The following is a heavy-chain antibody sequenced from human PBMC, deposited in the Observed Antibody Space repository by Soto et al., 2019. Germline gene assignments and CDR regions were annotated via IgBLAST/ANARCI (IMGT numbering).Heavy chain of an antibody. V-gene: IGHV5-51*01. CDR1: GYSFTSYW. D-gene: IGHD5-18*01. J-gene: IGHJ4*02. CDR2: IYPGDSDT. CDR3: ARYGYSYGYAAEY. Sequence: GESLKISCKGSGYSFTSYWIGWVRQIPWKGLEWMGIIYPGDSDTRYSPSFQGQVTISADKSISTAYLQWSSLKASDTAMYYCARYGYSYGYAAEYWGQETLVTVSS.